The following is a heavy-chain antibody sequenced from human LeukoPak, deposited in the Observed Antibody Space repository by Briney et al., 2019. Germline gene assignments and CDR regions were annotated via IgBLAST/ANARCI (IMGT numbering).Heavy chain of an antibody. D-gene: IGHD4-17*01. J-gene: IGHJ6*04. Sequence: PSETLSLTCAVSGGSISSSNWWSWVRQPPGKGLEWIGEIYHSGSTNYNPSLKSRVTISVDKSKNQFSLKLSSVTAADTAVYYCARFVGDYSFYYGMDVWGKGTTVTVSS. CDR1: GGSISSSNW. V-gene: IGHV4-4*02. CDR2: IYHSGST. CDR3: ARFVGDYSFYYGMDV.